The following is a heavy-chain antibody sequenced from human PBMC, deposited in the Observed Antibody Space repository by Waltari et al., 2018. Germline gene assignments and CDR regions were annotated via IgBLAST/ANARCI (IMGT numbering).Heavy chain of an antibody. D-gene: IGHD3-3*01. V-gene: IGHV4-34*12. Sequence: QVQLQQLGAGLLKPSETLSLTCAVYGGSFSGYYWSWIRQPPGKGLEWIGELIHSGSNNVNPSLKSPVTISVDKSKNQFSLKLSSVTAADTAVYYCARGDDVWSGYYEAHYYYYGMDVWGQGTTVTVSS. J-gene: IGHJ6*02. CDR2: LIHSGSN. CDR1: GGSFSGYY. CDR3: ARGDDVWSGYYEAHYYYYGMDV.